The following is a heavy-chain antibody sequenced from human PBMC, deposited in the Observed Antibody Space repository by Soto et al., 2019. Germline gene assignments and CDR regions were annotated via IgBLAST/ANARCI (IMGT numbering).Heavy chain of an antibody. J-gene: IGHJ6*02. Sequence: GASVKVSCKASGGPFSSYGISWVRQAPGQGLEWMGGIIPIFGTANYAQKFQGRVTITADESTSTAYTELSSLRSEDTAVYYCASGAILAAPNLEEYYYYGMDVWGQGTTVTVSS. V-gene: IGHV1-69*13. CDR1: GGPFSSYG. D-gene: IGHD6-6*01. CDR2: IIPIFGTA. CDR3: ASGAILAAPNLEEYYYYGMDV.